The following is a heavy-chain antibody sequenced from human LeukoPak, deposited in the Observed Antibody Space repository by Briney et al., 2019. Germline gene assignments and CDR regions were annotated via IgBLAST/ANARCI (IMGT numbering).Heavy chain of an antibody. CDR1: GFTFSSYS. CDR2: ISSSSSYI. V-gene: IGHV3-21*01. Sequence: PGGSLRLSCAASGFTFSSYSMNWVRQAPGKGLEWVSSISSSSSYIYYADSVKGRFTISRDNAKNSLYLQMNSLRAEDTAVYYCARELEQVGARPDYWGQGTLVTVSS. CDR3: ARELEQVGARPDY. D-gene: IGHD1-26*01. J-gene: IGHJ4*02.